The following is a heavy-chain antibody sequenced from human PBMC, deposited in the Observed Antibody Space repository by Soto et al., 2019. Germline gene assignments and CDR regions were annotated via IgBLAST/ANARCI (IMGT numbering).Heavy chain of an antibody. V-gene: IGHV3-53*04. J-gene: IGHJ6*02. Sequence: GGSLRLSCAASGFTVSSNYMSWVRQAPGKGLEWVSVIYSGGSTYYADSVKGRFTISRHNSKNTLYLQMNSLRAEDTAVYYCARDPYYDSSGYLASNGMDVWGQGTTVTVSS. CDR2: IYSGGST. CDR1: GFTVSSNY. D-gene: IGHD3-22*01. CDR3: ARDPYYDSSGYLASNGMDV.